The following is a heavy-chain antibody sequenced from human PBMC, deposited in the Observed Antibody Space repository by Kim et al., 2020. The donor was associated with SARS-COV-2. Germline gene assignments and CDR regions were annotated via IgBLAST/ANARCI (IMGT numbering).Heavy chain of an antibody. V-gene: IGHV5-10-1*01. J-gene: IGHJ4*02. D-gene: IGHD6-19*01. Sequence: NYRPSFQGHVTISADESISTAYLQWSSLKASDTAMYYCARSVIAVAAKDYWGQGTLVTVSS. CDR3: ARSVIAVAAKDY.